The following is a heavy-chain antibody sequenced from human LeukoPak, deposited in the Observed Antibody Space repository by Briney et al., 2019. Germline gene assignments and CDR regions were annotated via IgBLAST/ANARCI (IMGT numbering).Heavy chain of an antibody. V-gene: IGHV3-15*01. CDR1: GFTFTNAW. D-gene: IGHD5-18*01. CDR2: IKSKTNGGTT. Sequence: PGGSLRLSCSASGFTFTNAWMSWVRQAPGKGLEWVGRIKSKTNGGTTDYAAPLKGRITISRDDSKNTLYLQLNSLKTEDIAVYYCFEEHGYSYLYWGRRTLVTVSS. CDR3: FEEHGYSYLY. J-gene: IGHJ4*02.